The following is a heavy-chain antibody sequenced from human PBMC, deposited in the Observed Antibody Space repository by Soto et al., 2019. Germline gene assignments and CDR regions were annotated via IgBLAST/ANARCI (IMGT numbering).Heavy chain of an antibody. CDR2: INHSGST. Sequence: SETLSLTCAVYGGSFSGYYWSWIRQPPGKGLEWIGEINHSGSTNYNPSLKSRVTISVDTSKNQFSLKLSSVTAADTAVYYCARGSIVATIDYWGQGTLVTVAS. V-gene: IGHV4-34*01. D-gene: IGHD5-12*01. CDR3: ARGSIVATIDY. CDR1: GGSFSGYY. J-gene: IGHJ4*02.